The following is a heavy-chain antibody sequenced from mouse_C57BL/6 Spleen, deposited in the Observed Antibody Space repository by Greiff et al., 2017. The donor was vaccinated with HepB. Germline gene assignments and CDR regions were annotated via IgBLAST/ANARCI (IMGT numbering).Heavy chain of an antibody. CDR3: GRKGDGSTYCFDY. Sequence: VQLQQSGAELAKPGASVKLSCKASGYTFTSYWMHWVKQRPGQGLEWIGYINPSSGYTKYNQKFKDKVTLTADNSSSTAYMQLSSLTYEDSAVYYGGRKGDGSTYCFDYWGQGTTLTVSS. CDR1: GYTFTSYW. CDR2: INPSSGYT. D-gene: IGHD2-3*01. J-gene: IGHJ2*01. V-gene: IGHV1-7*01.